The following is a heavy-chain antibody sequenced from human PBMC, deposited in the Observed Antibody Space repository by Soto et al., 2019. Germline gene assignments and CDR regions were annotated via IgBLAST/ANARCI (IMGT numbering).Heavy chain of an antibody. CDR2: IYYSGST. CDR3: ARRPSGSYFGY. D-gene: IGHD1-26*01. V-gene: IGHV4-39*01. Sequence: SETLSLTCTVSGGSISSSSYYWGWIRQPPGKGLEWIGSIYYSGSTYYNPSLKSRVTISVDTSKNQFSLKPSSVTAADTAVYYCARRPSGSYFGYWGQGTLVTVSS. CDR1: GGSISSSSYY. J-gene: IGHJ4*02.